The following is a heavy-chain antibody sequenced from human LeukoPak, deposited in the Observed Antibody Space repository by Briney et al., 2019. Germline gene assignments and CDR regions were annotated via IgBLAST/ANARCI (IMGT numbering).Heavy chain of an antibody. Sequence: GGSLRLSCAASGFTFSDSYMSWIRQAPGRGLEWLASVKGDGSATSYVDSVKGRFTISRDNAKNSLYLQMNSLRADDTALYYCARSRGDFWGQGTLVTVSS. CDR1: GFTFSDSY. CDR2: VKGDGSAT. J-gene: IGHJ4*02. V-gene: IGHV3-7*01. CDR3: ARSRGDF.